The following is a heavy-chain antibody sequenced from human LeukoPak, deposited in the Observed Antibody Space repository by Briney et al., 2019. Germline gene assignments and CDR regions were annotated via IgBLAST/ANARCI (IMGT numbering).Heavy chain of an antibody. CDR1: GGSVTSYY. CDR3: VRHRVHDSSGYYFLDY. J-gene: IGHJ4*02. D-gene: IGHD3-22*01. Sequence: SETLSLTCTISGGSVTSYYWSWVRQPPGKGLDWIGYIYYSGNTNYNPSLKSRVTISVDTSKNQFSLKLSSVTAADTAVYYCVRHRVHDSSGYYFLDYWGQGTLVTVSS. V-gene: IGHV4-59*08. CDR2: IYYSGNT.